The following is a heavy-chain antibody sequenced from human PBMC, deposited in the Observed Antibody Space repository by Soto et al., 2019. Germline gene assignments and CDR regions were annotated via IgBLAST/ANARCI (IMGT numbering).Heavy chain of an antibody. J-gene: IGHJ4*02. CDR3: ARHVSGYDYDPALFDY. Sequence: QVQLQESGPGLVKPSETLSLTCTVSGGSISSYYWSWIRQPPGKGLEWIGYIYHSGSTNYKPSLKSRVTISVDTSKNQFSLKLSSVTAADTAVYYCARHVSGYDYDPALFDYWGQGTLVTVSS. D-gene: IGHD5-12*01. CDR1: GGSISSYY. V-gene: IGHV4-59*08. CDR2: IYHSGST.